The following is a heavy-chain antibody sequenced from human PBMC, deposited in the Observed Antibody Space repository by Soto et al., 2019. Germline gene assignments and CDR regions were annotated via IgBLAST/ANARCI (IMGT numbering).Heavy chain of an antibody. CDR1: GFTFSSYG. Sequence: QVQLLESGGGVVQPGRSLRLSCAASGFTFSSYGMHWVRQAPGKGLEWVAVISYDGSNKYYADSVKGRFTISRDNSKNTLYLQMHSLRAEDTAVYYCAGPLREYFDWLTQNYYGMDVWGQGTTVTVSS. V-gene: IGHV3-30*03. CDR3: AGPLREYFDWLTQNYYGMDV. D-gene: IGHD3-9*01. CDR2: ISYDGSNK. J-gene: IGHJ6*02.